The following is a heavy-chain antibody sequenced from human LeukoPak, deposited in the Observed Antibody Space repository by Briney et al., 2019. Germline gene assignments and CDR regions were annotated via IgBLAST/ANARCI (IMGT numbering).Heavy chain of an antibody. CDR3: ARGQGSAADAFDI. V-gene: IGHV1-2*02. CDR2: INPNSGGT. J-gene: IGHJ3*02. Sequence: ASVKVSCKTSGYTFTSYDINWVRQATGQGLEWMGWINPNSGGTNYAQKFQGRVTMTRDTSISTAYMELSRLRSDDTAVYYCARGQGSAADAFDIWGQGTMVTVSS. CDR1: GYTFTSYD. D-gene: IGHD6-25*01.